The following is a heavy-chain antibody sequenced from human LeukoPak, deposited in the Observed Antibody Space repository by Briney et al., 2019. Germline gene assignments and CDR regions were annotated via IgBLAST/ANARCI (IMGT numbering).Heavy chain of an antibody. CDR2: VSYDAVIA. D-gene: IGHD3-10*01. Sequence: GGSLRLSCAASGFTFSSYPLHWVRQAPGQGLEWVAVVSYDAVIAYYANSVKGRFTISRDNSRNTLYLQMNSLTPGDTAVYYCARDQGEDDFHYYNAVDVWGQGTTVIVSS. CDR3: ARDQGEDDFHYYNAVDV. V-gene: IGHV3-30*14. CDR1: GFTFSSYP. J-gene: IGHJ6*02.